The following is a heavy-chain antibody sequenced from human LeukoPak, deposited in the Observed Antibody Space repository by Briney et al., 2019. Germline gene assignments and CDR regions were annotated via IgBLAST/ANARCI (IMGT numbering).Heavy chain of an antibody. Sequence: GGSLRLSCAASGFTFSSYGMHWVRQAPGKGLEWVAVISYDGSNKYYADSVKGRFTISRDSSKDTLYLQMNSLRAEDTAVYYCAKDRVGATERWGQGTLVTVSS. V-gene: IGHV3-30*18. CDR1: GFTFSSYG. CDR2: ISYDGSNK. CDR3: AKDRVGATER. D-gene: IGHD1-26*01. J-gene: IGHJ4*02.